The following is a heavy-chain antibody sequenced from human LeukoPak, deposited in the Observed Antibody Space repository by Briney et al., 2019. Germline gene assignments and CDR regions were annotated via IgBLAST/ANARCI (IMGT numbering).Heavy chain of an antibody. J-gene: IGHJ3*02. CDR2: ISAYNGNT. CDR3: ARTGYSSGWYARFLAFDI. CDR1: GYTFTSYG. V-gene: IGHV1-18*01. D-gene: IGHD6-19*01. Sequence: ASVKVSCKASGYTFTSYGISWVRQAPGQGLEWMGWISAYNGNTNYAQKLQGRVTMTTDTSTSTAYMELRSLRSDDTAVYYCARTGYSSGWYARFLAFDIWGQGTMVTVSS.